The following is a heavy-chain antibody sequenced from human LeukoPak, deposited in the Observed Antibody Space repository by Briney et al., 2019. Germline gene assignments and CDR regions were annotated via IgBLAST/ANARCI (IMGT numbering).Heavy chain of an antibody. Sequence: ASVKVSCKASGYTFTGYYMHWVRQAPGQGLEWMGWINPSGGSTSYAQKFQGRVTMTRDMSTSTVYMELSSLRSEDTAVYYCSRGLHYYDSSGPDAFDIWGQGTMVTVSS. V-gene: IGHV1-46*01. J-gene: IGHJ3*02. CDR2: INPSGGST. CDR3: SRGLHYYDSSGPDAFDI. D-gene: IGHD3-22*01. CDR1: GYTFTGYY.